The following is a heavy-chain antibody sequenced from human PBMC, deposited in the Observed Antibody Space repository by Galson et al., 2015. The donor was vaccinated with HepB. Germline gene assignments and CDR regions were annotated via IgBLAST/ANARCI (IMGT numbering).Heavy chain of an antibody. CDR2: IYPGDSDT. CDR1: GYSFTTYW. Sequence: SGAEVKKPGESLKISCQGSGYSFTTYWIGWVRQMPGKGLEWMGIIYPGDSDTRYSPSFQGQVTISADKSINTAYLQWSSLKAPDTAIYYCARRRYCSTTTCSLDYWGQGTLVTVSS. CDR3: ARRRYCSTTTCSLDY. V-gene: IGHV5-51*03. D-gene: IGHD2-2*01. J-gene: IGHJ4*02.